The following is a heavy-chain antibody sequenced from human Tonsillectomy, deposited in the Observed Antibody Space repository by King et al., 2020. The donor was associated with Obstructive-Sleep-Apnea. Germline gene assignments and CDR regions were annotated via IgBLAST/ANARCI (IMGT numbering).Heavy chain of an antibody. CDR2: TYYRSKWYN. V-gene: IGHV6-1*01. CDR1: GDSVSSNSAA. J-gene: IGHJ4*02. Sequence: VQLQQSGPGLVKPSQTFSLTCAISGDSVSSNSAAWNWIRQAPSRGLEWRGRTYYRSKWYNDFAVSVKSRITINPDTSKNHFSLQLNSVTPEDSAVYYCARGGYGAGTLLTDWGQGTLVTVSS. D-gene: IGHD3-10*01. CDR3: ARGGYGAGTLLTD.